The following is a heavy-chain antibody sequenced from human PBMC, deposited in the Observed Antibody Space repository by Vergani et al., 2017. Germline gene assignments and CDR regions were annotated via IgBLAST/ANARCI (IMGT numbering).Heavy chain of an antibody. J-gene: IGHJ4*02. CDR3: VEDHPVFDE. Sequence: VQLLESGGGLVQPGGSLRLSCAASGFPFSTYGMHWVRQAPGKGLEWVAFIQKDGIDKFYADSVWGRFTISIDISKNTLYLEMNSLSAEDTALYHCVEDHPVFDEWGRGTLVSVS. V-gene: IGHV3-30*02. CDR2: IQKDGIDK. CDR1: GFPFSTYG.